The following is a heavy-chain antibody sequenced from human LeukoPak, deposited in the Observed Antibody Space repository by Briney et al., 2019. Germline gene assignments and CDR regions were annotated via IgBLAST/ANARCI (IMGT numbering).Heavy chain of an antibody. CDR1: GFTVSSNY. CDR2: IYSGGST. J-gene: IGHJ4*02. V-gene: IGHV3-53*01. D-gene: IGHD6-19*01. CDR3: ARGRQYSTGWYYFDY. Sequence: LGGSLRLSCAASGFTVSSNYMSWVRQAPGKGLEWVSVIYSGGSTYYADSVKGRFSISRDNSKNTLYLQMNCLRAEDTAVYYCARGRQYSTGWYYFDYWGQGTLVTVTS.